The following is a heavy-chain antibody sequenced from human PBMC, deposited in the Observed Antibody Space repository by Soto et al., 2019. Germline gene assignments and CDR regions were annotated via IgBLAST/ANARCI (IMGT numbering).Heavy chain of an antibody. CDR3: ARVGDPYDI. CDR1: GGSLSSGDYY. Sequence: QVQLQESGPGLVKPSQTLSLTCTVSGGSLSSGDYYWSWIRQPPGKGLEWIGYIYHSGSTFYNSSLKSRLTISVDTSKNQFSLKLTSVTAADTAVYYCARVGDPYDIWGQGTSVTVSS. D-gene: IGHD3-9*01. J-gene: IGHJ6*02. V-gene: IGHV4-30-4*01. CDR2: IYHSGST.